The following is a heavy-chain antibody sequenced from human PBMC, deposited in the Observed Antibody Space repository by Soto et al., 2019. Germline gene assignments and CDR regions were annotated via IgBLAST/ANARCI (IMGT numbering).Heavy chain of an antibody. J-gene: IGHJ5*02. V-gene: IGHV4-34*01. D-gene: IGHD3-9*01. CDR2: INHSGST. Sequence: SETLSLTCAVYGGSFSGYYWSWIRQPPGKGLEWIGEINHSGSTNYNPSLKSRVTISVDTSKNQFSLKLSSVTAADTAVYYCARGILNGYSIVRLRGFRFDPWGQGTLVTVYS. CDR3: ARGILNGYSIVRLRGFRFDP. CDR1: GGSFSGYY.